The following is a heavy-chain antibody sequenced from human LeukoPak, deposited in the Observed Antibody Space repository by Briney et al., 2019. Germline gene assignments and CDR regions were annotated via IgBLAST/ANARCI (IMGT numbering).Heavy chain of an antibody. Sequence: ASVKVSCKASGYTFTSYDINWVRQATGQRLEWMGWMNPNSGNTGYAQKFQGRVTMTRNTSISTAYMELSSLRSEDTAVYYCVRGVITGPGRYYFDYWGQGTLVTVSS. CDR1: GYTFTSYD. D-gene: IGHD3-10*01. CDR3: VRGVITGPGRYYFDY. V-gene: IGHV1-8*01. J-gene: IGHJ4*02. CDR2: MNPNSGNT.